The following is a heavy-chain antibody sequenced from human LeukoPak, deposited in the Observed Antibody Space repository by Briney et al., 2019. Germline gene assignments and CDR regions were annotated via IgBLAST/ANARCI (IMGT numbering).Heavy chain of an antibody. V-gene: IGHV4-31*03. CDR1: GGSISGGASD. D-gene: IGHD3-22*01. J-gene: IGHJ2*01. CDR2: INHSGST. Sequence: SQTLSLTCTVSGGSISGGASDWGWIRQHPKRGLEWVGYINHSGSTYYNPSLGSRVTMSVDTSKNQFSLKLSSVTAADSAVYYCARAARQGFTMIVVPFFYFDLWGRGTLATVSS. CDR3: ARAARQGFTMIVVPFFYFDL.